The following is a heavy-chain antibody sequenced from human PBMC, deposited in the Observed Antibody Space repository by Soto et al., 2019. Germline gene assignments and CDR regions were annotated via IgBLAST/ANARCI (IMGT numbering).Heavy chain of an antibody. D-gene: IGHD2-15*01. Sequence: GGSLRLSCAASGFTFSSYAMSWVRQAPGKGLEWVSAISGSGGSTYYADSVKGRFTISRDNSKNTLYLQMNSLRAEDTAVYYCAKGSAVEVSDIVVVIGMDVWGQGTTVTVSS. J-gene: IGHJ6*02. V-gene: IGHV3-23*01. CDR2: ISGSGGST. CDR1: GFTFSSYA. CDR3: AKGSAVEVSDIVVVIGMDV.